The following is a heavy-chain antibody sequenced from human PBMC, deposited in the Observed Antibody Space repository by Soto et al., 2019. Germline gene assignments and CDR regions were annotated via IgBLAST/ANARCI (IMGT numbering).Heavy chain of an antibody. CDR1: GGTFSSYT. CDR3: ARYRMVRGVIGYYYYMDV. J-gene: IGHJ6*03. CDR2: IIPILGIA. D-gene: IGHD3-10*01. V-gene: IGHV1-69*02. Sequence: QVQLVQSGAEVKKPGSSVKVSCKASGGTFSSYTISWVRQAPGQGLEWMGRIIPILGIANYAQKFQGRVTITADKSTSTAYMELSSLRYEDTAVYYCARYRMVRGVIGYYYYMDVWGKGTTVTVSS.